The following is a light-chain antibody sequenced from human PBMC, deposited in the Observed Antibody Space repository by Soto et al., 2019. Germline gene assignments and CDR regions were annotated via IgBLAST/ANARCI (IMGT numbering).Light chain of an antibody. J-gene: IGLJ2*01. CDR3: NSYTSSSTVA. CDR2: DVS. CDR1: SSDVGGYDY. V-gene: IGLV2-14*01. Sequence: QPVLTQPASVSESPGQSVTISCTGTSSDVGGYDYVSWYQQHPGKAPQLLIYDVSIRPSGVSDRFSGSKSGNTASLTISGLQAEDEADYYCNSYTSSSTVAFGRGTKLTVL.